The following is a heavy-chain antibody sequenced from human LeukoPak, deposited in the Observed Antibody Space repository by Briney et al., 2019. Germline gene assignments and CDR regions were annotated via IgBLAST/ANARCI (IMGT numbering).Heavy chain of an antibody. V-gene: IGHV4-61*02. Sequence: PSETLSLTCTVSGGSISSGSYYWSWIRQPAGKGLEWIGRTHTTGSTNHNPSLKSRVTIPMNTSENQFSLKLSSVTAADTAVYYCARETPPYDNPDYWGQGALVTVSS. CDR1: GGSISSGSYY. D-gene: IGHD3-22*01. J-gene: IGHJ4*02. CDR2: THTTGST. CDR3: ARETPPYDNPDY.